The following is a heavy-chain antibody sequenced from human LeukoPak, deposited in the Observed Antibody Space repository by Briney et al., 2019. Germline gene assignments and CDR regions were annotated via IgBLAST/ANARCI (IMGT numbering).Heavy chain of an antibody. CDR3: ASGMWIPDAFDI. D-gene: IGHD5-12*01. J-gene: IGHJ3*02. V-gene: IGHV4-39*07. CDR1: GGSISSSSYY. Sequence: SETLSLTCTVSGGSISSSSYYWGWIRQPPGKGLEWIGSIYYSGGTYYNPSLKSRVTISVDTSKNQFSLKLSSVTAADTAVYYCASGMWIPDAFDIWGQGTMVTVSS. CDR2: IYYSGGT.